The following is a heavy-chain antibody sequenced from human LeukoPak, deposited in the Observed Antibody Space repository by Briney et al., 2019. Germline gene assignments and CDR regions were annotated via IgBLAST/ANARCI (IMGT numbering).Heavy chain of an antibody. CDR2: IKQDGSEK. CDR1: GFTFSSYW. CDR3: ASTDVVWYYYGSGSYPSWFDP. Sequence: GGSLRLSCAASGFTFSSYWMSWVRQAPGKGLEWVANIKQDGSEKYYVDSVKGRFTIPRDNAKNSLYLQMNSLRAEDTAVYYCASTDVVWYYYGSGSYPSWFDPWGQGTLVTVSS. J-gene: IGHJ5*02. D-gene: IGHD3-10*01. V-gene: IGHV3-7*01.